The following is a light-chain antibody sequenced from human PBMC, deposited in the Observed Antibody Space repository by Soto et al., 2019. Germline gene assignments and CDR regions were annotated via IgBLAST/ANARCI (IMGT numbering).Light chain of an antibody. Sequence: DIQMTQSPPSVSASVGDRVTIACRASQDVGNLLAWYQQKPGKAPTLLIHGASSLQSGVPPRYSGSGYGTDFPLTISSLQPEDFATYYCQQANSFPITFGQVTRLEI. CDR1: QDVGNL. V-gene: IGKV1-12*01. J-gene: IGKJ5*01. CDR2: GAS. CDR3: QQANSFPIT.